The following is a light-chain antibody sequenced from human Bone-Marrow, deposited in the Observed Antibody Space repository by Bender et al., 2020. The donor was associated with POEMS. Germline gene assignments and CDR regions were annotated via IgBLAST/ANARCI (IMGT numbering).Light chain of an antibody. J-gene: IGLJ2*01. Sequence: QSALTQPASVSGSPGQSITISCSGTSSDVGTYNVVSWYQQHPGKAPKLMIFEASKSPSGLSNPFSGPMSSNPASLTISGLRTEHQTTYFGISHPSRSTRLFVGGTKLT. CDR3: ISHPSRSTRL. CDR2: EAS. V-gene: IGLV2-14*02. CDR1: SSDVGTYNV.